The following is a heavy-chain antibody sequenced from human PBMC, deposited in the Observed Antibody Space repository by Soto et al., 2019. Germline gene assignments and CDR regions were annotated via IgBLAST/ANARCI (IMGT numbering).Heavy chain of an antibody. D-gene: IGHD6-13*01. V-gene: IGHV3-23*01. CDR3: ARRGPGTYFDY. J-gene: IGHJ4*02. Sequence: EVQLLESGGGLVQPGGSLRLSCAASGFTFSSYAMSWVREAPGKGLEWVSVISGSGDSTYDADSVKCRFTISRDNSKNTLYLQMNSLRAEDTAVYYCARRGPGTYFDYWGQGTLVTVSS. CDR2: ISGSGDST. CDR1: GFTFSSYA.